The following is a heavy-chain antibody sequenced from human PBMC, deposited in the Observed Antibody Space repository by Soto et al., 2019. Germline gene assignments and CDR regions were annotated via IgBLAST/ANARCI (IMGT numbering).Heavy chain of an antibody. D-gene: IGHD3-3*01. J-gene: IGHJ4*02. CDR1: GFTFSSYE. Sequence: GGSLRLSCAASGFTFSSYEMNWVRQAPGKGLEWVSYISSSGSTIYYADSVKGRFTISRDNAKNSLYLQMNSLRAEDTAVYYCVTTRVVISLGYRGQGTLVTVSS. CDR2: ISSSGSTI. CDR3: VTTRVVISLGY. V-gene: IGHV3-48*03.